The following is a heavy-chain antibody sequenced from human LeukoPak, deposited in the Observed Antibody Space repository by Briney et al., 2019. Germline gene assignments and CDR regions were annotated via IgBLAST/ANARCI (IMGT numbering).Heavy chain of an antibody. J-gene: IGHJ5*02. CDR1: GYTFTSYG. CDR2: ISAYNGNT. Sequence: ASVKVSCKASGYTFTSYGISWVRQAPGQGLEWMGWISAYNGNTNYAQKLQGRVTITTDTSTSTAYMELRSLRADDRAVYSGGRGEVGGVTANNGSAPWGKEPLVTVSS. V-gene: IGHV1-18*01. CDR3: GRGEVGGVTANNGSAP. D-gene: IGHD2-21*02.